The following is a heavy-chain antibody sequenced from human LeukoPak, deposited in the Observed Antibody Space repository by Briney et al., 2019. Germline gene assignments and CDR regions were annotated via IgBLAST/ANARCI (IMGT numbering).Heavy chain of an antibody. J-gene: IGHJ6*03. CDR2: INPSGGTT. V-gene: IGHV1-46*01. CDR1: GYTFTSYH. Sequence: ASVKVSCKASGYTFTSYHMHWVRQAPGQGLEWMGIINPSGGTTNYAQKFRGRVTMTRDMSTSTVYMELRSLRSDDTAVYYCARDRMERLYYDSSGIMDVWGKGTTVTISS. CDR3: ARDRMERLYYDSSGIMDV. D-gene: IGHD3-22*01.